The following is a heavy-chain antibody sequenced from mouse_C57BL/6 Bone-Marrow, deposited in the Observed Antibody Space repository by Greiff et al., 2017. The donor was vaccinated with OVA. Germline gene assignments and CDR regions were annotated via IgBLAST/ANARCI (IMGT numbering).Heavy chain of an antibody. CDR1: GFNIKDYY. Sequence: EVQLQQSGAELVKPGASVKLSCTASGFNIKDYYMHWVKQRTEQGLEWIGRIDPEDGETKYAPKFQGKATITADTSSNTAYLQLSSLTSEDTAVYYGAGLGLRLRPHWYCDVWGTGTTVTVSS. CDR2: IDPEDGET. J-gene: IGHJ1*03. V-gene: IGHV14-2*01. CDR3: AGLGLRLRPHWYCDV. D-gene: IGHD3-2*02.